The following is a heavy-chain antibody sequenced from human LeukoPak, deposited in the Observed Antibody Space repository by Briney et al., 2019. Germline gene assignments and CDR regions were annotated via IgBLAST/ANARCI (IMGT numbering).Heavy chain of an antibody. CDR1: GYTFTIYD. D-gene: IGHD3-9*01. CDR2: MDPNSGNT. J-gene: IGHJ6*03. V-gene: IGHV1-8*03. Sequence: ASVKVSCKASGYTFTIYDNNWVRQATGQGLEWMGWMDPNSGNTGYAYKFQGRVTITTNTSISTTYMELSSMRSEDTAVYYCAGAKYDILTGYYRRWGSNYMDVWGKGTTVTVSS. CDR3: AGAKYDILTGYYRRWGSNYMDV.